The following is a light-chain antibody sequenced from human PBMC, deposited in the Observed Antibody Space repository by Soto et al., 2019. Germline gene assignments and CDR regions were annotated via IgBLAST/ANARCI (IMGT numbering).Light chain of an antibody. Sequence: DIQMTQSPSSLSASVGDRVTITCRTSQSISTYLNWYQKKPGKAPKLLIYGVFSLESGVPSRFSGGGSGTDFSLTISSLQPEDFGVYYCQQSYSTPPTFGQGTKVEIK. J-gene: IGKJ2*01. CDR1: QSISTY. CDR2: GVF. CDR3: QQSYSTPPT. V-gene: IGKV1-39*01.